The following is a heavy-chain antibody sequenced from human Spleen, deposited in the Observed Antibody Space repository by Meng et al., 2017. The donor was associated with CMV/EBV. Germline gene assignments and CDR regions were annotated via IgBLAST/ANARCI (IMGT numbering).Heavy chain of an antibody. J-gene: IGHJ4*02. D-gene: IGHD2-8*02. Sequence: SETLSLTCTVSGGSITSSSYYWGWIRQPPGKGLEWIGEISHSGSTKYNPSLKSPITISLDEPKNHFSLEVTSVTAADTGVYFCARSPGFWSLDSWGQGTLVTVSS. CDR1: GGSITSSSYY. V-gene: IGHV4-61*05. CDR3: ARSPGFWSLDS. CDR2: ISHSGST.